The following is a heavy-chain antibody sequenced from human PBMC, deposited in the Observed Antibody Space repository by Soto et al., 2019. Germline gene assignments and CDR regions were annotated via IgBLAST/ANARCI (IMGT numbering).Heavy chain of an antibody. CDR2: IGTSGSYI. D-gene: IGHD1-26*01. CDR1: GFTFPAYT. Sequence: GGSLRLSCVASGFTFPAYTMNCVRQAPGKGLEWVSSIGTSGSYIYDTDSVKGRFTISRDNTKDSLYLQMNSLRAEDTAIYYCARGSAFIGLDYWGQGTPVTVSS. J-gene: IGHJ4*02. CDR3: ARGSAFIGLDY. V-gene: IGHV3-21*01.